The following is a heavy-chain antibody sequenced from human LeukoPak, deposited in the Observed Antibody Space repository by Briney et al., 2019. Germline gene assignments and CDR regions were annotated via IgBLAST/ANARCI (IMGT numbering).Heavy chain of an antibody. D-gene: IGHD2/OR15-2a*01. V-gene: IGHV1-2*02. Sequence: ASVKVSCKASGYTFTCYYMHWVRQAPGQGLEWMGWINPNSGGTNYAQEFQGRVTMTRDTSISTAYMELSRLRSDDTAVYYCAREPWPLIANYYYYYMDVWGKGTTVTISS. CDR1: GYTFTCYY. J-gene: IGHJ6*03. CDR3: AREPWPLIANYYYYYMDV. CDR2: INPNSGGT.